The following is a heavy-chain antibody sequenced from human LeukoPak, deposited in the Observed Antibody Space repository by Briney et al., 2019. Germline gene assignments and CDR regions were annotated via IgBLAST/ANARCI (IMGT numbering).Heavy chain of an antibody. D-gene: IGHD3-16*02. V-gene: IGHV4-59*01. CDR2: IYYSGST. Sequence: SETLSLTCAVYGGSFSGYYWSWIRQPPGKGLEWIGYIYYSGSTNYNPSLKSRVTISVDTSKDQFSLKLSSVTAADTAVYYCARYVWGSYPTFEDYWGQGTLVTVSS. J-gene: IGHJ4*02. CDR1: GGSFSGYY. CDR3: ARYVWGSYPTFEDY.